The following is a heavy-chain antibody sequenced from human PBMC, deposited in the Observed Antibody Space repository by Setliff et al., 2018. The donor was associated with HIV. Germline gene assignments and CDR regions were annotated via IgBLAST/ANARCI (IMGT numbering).Heavy chain of an antibody. D-gene: IGHD3-3*01. CDR2: ISGYNANT. J-gene: IGHJ4*02. Sequence: VASVKVSCKASGYSFSSYGISWVRQAPGHGLEWMGWISGYNANTNYAQKLQGKVIMTTDTSTSTAYMEVRSLRSDDTAVYFCARAPRGDFWSGKDYFDYWGQGTLVTVSS. CDR3: ARAPRGDFWSGKDYFDY. CDR1: GYSFSSYG. V-gene: IGHV1-18*01.